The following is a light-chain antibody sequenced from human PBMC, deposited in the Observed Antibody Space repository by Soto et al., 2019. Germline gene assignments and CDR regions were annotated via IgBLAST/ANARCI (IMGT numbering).Light chain of an antibody. V-gene: IGKV4-1*01. CDR3: QQYYNTPQT. Sequence: DIVMTQSPDSLAVSLGERATINCKYSQSVLYSSNNKNYLAWYQQKPGQPPKLLIYWASTREAGVPDRFSGSGSGTDFTLTISSLQAEDVAVYYCQQYYNTPQTFGQGTKLEI. J-gene: IGKJ2*01. CDR1: QSVLYSSNNKNY. CDR2: WAS.